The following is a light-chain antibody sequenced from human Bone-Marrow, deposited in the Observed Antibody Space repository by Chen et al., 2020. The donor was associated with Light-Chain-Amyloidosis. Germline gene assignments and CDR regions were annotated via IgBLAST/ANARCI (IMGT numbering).Light chain of an antibody. CDR3: MQGTHWPPVT. J-gene: IGKJ2*01. V-gene: IGKV2-30*02. Sequence: DVVMTQSPLSLSVSLGQPASISCRSSQGLVHSDGNTYLNWFHQRPGQSPRRLIYKVFNRDSGVPDRFSGSGSGTDFTLKISRVDAEDVGIYYCMQGTHWPPVTFGPGTKLEIK. CDR2: KVF. CDR1: QGLVHSDGNTY.